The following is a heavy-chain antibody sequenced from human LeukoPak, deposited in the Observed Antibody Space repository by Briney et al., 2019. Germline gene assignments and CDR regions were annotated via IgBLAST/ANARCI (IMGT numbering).Heavy chain of an antibody. D-gene: IGHD2-21*01. Sequence: KPSETLSLTCTVSGYSISSGYYWGWIRQPPGKGLEWIGSIYHSGSTYYNPSLKSRVTISVDTSRNQFSLKLSSVTAADTAVYYCASSCGGDCYFAQDYWGQGTLVTVS. CDR3: ASSCGGDCYFAQDY. V-gene: IGHV4-38-2*02. CDR2: IYHSGST. CDR1: GYSISSGYY. J-gene: IGHJ4*02.